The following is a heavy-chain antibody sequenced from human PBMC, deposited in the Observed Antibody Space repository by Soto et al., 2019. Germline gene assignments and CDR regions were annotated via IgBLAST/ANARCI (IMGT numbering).Heavy chain of an antibody. CDR3: ARGLQGFGYFSL. CDR2: IYHSGTT. Sequence: QVQLQESGPGLVKPSETLSLTCSVSGGSISSYYWSWIRQPPGKGLEWIGCIYHSGTTNYNPSLKSRVIISIDTSKNQFSLMLTSVTAADTAVYYCARGLQGFGYFSLWGRGTLVTVSS. D-gene: IGHD3-10*01. V-gene: IGHV4-59*01. CDR1: GGSISSYY. J-gene: IGHJ2*01.